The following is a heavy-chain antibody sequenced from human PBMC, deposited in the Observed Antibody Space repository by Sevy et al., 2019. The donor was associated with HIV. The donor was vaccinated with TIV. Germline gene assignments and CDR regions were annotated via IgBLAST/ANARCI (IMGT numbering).Heavy chain of an antibody. CDR2: IRNTDTTI. CDR1: GFNFRGYS. D-gene: IGHD6-19*01. Sequence: GGSLRLSCVASGFNFRGYSMHWVRQAPGKGLEWVSYIRNTDTTIFYADSVKGRFTISRDNAKDSLYLQMNSLRDEDTALYCCARDLGWRYCDYWGQGTLVTVSS. CDR3: ARDLGWRYCDY. V-gene: IGHV3-48*02. J-gene: IGHJ4*02.